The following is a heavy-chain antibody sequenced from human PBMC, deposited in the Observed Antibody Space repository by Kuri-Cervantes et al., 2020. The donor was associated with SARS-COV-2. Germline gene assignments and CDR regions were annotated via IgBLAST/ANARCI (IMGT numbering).Heavy chain of an antibody. CDR3: ARDATSYDFWTSTTGGYFDY. Sequence: GESLKISCAASGFSFSDYYMSWIRQAPGKGLEWVSCISSSDASRHYADSVKGRFTISRDNTKKSLYLQMNSLRAEDTGVYFCARDATSYDFWTSTTGGYFDYWGQGALVTVSS. CDR1: GFSFSDYY. D-gene: IGHD3-3*01. J-gene: IGHJ4*02. V-gene: IGHV3-11*04. CDR2: ISSSDASR.